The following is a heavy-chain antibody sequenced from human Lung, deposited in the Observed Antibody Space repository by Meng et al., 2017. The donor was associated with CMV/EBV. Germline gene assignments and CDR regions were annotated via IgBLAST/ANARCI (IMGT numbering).Heavy chain of an antibody. J-gene: IGHJ4*02. CDR2: ISASGGST. Sequence: ASGFNFAAYAMNWVRQAPWKGLEWVSGISASGGSTYYADSVKGRFTISRDNSKNTLYLEMGTLRAEDTAVYYCAKGFYNYDTGFDYWGQGTLVTVSS. CDR1: GFNFAAYA. V-gene: IGHV3-23*01. CDR3: AKGFYNYDTGFDY. D-gene: IGHD3-16*01.